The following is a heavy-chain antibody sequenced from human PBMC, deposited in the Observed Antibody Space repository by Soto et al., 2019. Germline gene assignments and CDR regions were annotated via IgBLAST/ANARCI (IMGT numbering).Heavy chain of an antibody. CDR3: ARHGFSSGWQTFDY. J-gene: IGHJ4*01. CDR1: GASISSSSYY. V-gene: IGHV4-39*01. Sequence: SETLSLTCTVSGASISSSSYYWGWIRQPPGKGLEWIGSFSYSGSTYYNPSLKSRLTISVDTSKSQFSLRLSSVTAADTAVYYSARHGFSSGWQTFDYWGRGPLVTVSS. D-gene: IGHD6-19*01. CDR2: FSYSGST.